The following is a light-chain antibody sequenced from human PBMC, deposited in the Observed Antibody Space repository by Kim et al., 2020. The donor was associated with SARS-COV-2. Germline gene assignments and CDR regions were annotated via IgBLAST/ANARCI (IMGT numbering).Light chain of an antibody. V-gene: IGLV3-19*01. CDR2: GKN. CDR3: NSRDSSGNLL. Sequence: VALGQTVRITCTGDSLRSCYASCYQQKPGQAPVLVICGKNNRPSGIPDRFSGSNSGNTASLTITGAQAEDEADYYCNSRDSSGNLLFGGGTKLTVL. CDR1: SLRSCY. J-gene: IGLJ2*01.